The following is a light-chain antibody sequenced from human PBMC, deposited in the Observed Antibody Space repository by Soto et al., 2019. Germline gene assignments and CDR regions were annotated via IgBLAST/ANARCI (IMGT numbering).Light chain of an antibody. Sequence: QPVLTQSPSASASLGASVKLTCTLSSGHSSYAIAWHQQQPEKGPRYLMKLNSDGSHSKGDGIPDRFSGSSSGAERYLTISSPQSEDEADYYCQTWGTGLFGGGTKLTVL. CDR2: LNSDGSH. CDR1: SGHSSYA. V-gene: IGLV4-69*01. J-gene: IGLJ2*01. CDR3: QTWGTGL.